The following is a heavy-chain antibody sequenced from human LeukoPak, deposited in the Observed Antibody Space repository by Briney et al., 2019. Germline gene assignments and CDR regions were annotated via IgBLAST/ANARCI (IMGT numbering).Heavy chain of an antibody. CDR1: GYTFTGSY. CDR3: ARGVYCSSSSCSGGLGYYFYFMDV. J-gene: IGHJ6*03. D-gene: IGHD2-2*01. CDR2: INPNNGGT. Sequence: ASVKVSCKASGYTFTGSYIHWVRQAPGQGLEWTGWINPNNGGTNYAQKFQGRVTMTRDTSITTVYMELRSLRYDDTAVYYCARGVYCSSSSCSGGLGYYFYFMDVWGKGTTVTVS. V-gene: IGHV1-2*02.